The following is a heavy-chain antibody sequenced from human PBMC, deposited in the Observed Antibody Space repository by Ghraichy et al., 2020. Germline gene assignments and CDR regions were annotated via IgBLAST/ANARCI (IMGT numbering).Heavy chain of an antibody. J-gene: IGHJ4*02. D-gene: IGHD2-2*01. CDR1: GFTFSDYY. CDR2: ISSSSSYT. Sequence: GGSLRLSCAASGFTFSDYYMSWIRQAPGKGLEWVSYISSSSSYTNYADSVKGRFTISRDNAKNSLYLQMNSLRAEDTAVYYCARDRLGYCSSTSCYLNDYWGQGTLVTVSS. CDR3: ARDRLGYCSSTSCYLNDY. V-gene: IGHV3-11*06.